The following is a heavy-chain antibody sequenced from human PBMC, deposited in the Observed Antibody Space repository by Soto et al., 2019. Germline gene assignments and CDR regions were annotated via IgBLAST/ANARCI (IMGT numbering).Heavy chain of an antibody. V-gene: IGHV1-69*05. Sequence: GASVKVSCKASGVTFSSHAFSWLRQAPGQGLEWMGDIIPFFDTADYAQKFQGRFTISRDDSKNTMYLQMNSLKTEDTAVYYCNIPRGPMIRPWGQGTLVTAPQ. CDR3: NIPRGPMIRP. J-gene: IGHJ5*02. CDR2: IIPFFDTA. CDR1: GVTFSSHA. D-gene: IGHD3-22*01.